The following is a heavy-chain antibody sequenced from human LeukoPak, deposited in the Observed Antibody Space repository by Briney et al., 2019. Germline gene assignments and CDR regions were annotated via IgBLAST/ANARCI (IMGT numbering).Heavy chain of an antibody. D-gene: IGHD3-22*01. CDR1: GYTLTELS. V-gene: IGHV1-24*01. CDR3: ALYYYDSRDI. CDR2: FDPEDGET. J-gene: IGHJ3*02. Sequence: PGASVKVSCKVSGYTLTELSMHWVRQAPGKGLEWMGGFDPEDGETIYAQKFQGRVTMTRNTSISTAYMELSSLRSEDTAVYYCALYYYDSRDIWGQGTMVTVSS.